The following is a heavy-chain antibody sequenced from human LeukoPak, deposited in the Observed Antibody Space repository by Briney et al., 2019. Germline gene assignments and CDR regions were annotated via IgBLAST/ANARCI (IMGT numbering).Heavy chain of an antibody. D-gene: IGHD3-22*01. J-gene: IGHJ4*02. CDR2: INWHGTT. CDR3: VKDISYESSGSVFEY. Sequence: GGSLRLSCAASGFTFEDYTMHWVRPAPGKTLEWVSLINWHGTTYYTDSVKGRFTISRDNSKNSLYLQMDTLRREDTAFYYCVKDISYESSGSVFEYWGQGALVTVSS. CDR1: GFTFEDYT. V-gene: IGHV3-43*01.